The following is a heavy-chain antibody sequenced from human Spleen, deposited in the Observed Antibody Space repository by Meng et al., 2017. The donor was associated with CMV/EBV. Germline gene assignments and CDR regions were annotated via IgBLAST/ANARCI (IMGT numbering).Heavy chain of an antibody. J-gene: IGHJ4*02. CDR1: GITFSSYA. CDR3: AKSPRYCYGGDCYGTDLLLDY. D-gene: IGHD2-15*01. CDR2: IYSGGSST. Sequence: GGSLRLSCAASGITFSSYAMSWVRQAPGKGLEWVSVIYSGGSSTYYADSVKGRFTISRDNSKNTLYLEMNSLKVEDTGVYYCAKSPRYCYGGDCYGTDLLLDYWGQGTLVTVSS. V-gene: IGHV3-23*03.